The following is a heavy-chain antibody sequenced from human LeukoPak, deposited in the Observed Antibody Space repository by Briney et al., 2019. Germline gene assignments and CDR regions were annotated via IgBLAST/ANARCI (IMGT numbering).Heavy chain of an antibody. CDR2: INAGNGNT. J-gene: IGHJ4*02. Sequence: EASVKVSCKASGYTFTSYAMHWVRQAPGQRLEWMGWINAGNGNTKYSQKFQGRVTITRDTSASTAYMELSSLRSEGTAVYYCARDSVVTGNDYWGQGTLVTVSS. CDR1: GYTFTSYA. D-gene: IGHD2-21*02. V-gene: IGHV1-3*01. CDR3: ARDSVVTGNDY.